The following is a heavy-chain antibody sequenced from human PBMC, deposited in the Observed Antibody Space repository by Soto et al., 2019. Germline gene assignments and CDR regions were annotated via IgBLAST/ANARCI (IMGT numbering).Heavy chain of an antibody. CDR1: GFSLSTSGVG. V-gene: IGHV2-5*01. Sequence: QITLKESGPTLVKPTQTLTLTCTFSGFSLSTSGVGVGWIRQPPGKALDGLALIYWSADKWYSPSLKSRLTVTKDTSKSQVVLTMTNLDPVDTSTYYCAHSPPSTSLRRWFDPWGQGTLVTVSS. J-gene: IGHJ5*02. D-gene: IGHD2-2*01. CDR3: AHSPPSTSLRRWFDP. CDR2: IYWSADK.